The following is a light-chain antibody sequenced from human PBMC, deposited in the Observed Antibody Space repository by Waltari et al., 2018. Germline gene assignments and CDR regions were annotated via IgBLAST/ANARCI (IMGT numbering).Light chain of an antibody. CDR2: DVT. J-gene: IGLJ1*01. Sequence: QSALIQPASVSGSPGQSITISCTGDSRDFENFDSVSWYQQHSGEVPKLIIYDVTKRPSRVSSRFSGSKSADSASLTIFDLQPEDEADYFCSSFTAFNTYVFGSGTLVTVL. CDR1: SRDFENFDS. V-gene: IGLV2-14*03. CDR3: SSFTAFNTYV.